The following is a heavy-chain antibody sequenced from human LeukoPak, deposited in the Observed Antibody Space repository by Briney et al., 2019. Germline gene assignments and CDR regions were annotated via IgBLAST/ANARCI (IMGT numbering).Heavy chain of an antibody. D-gene: IGHD3-9*01. Sequence: ASVKVSCKASGYTFTDYYIHWLRQAPGQYLEWIGWISPNSGGTKYAQMFQGRVTMTRDTSTSTAYMELNRLNSDDSAVYYCARNPPNLRYFDWLSGPENWFDPWGQGTLVTVSS. J-gene: IGHJ5*02. CDR1: GYTFTDYY. CDR3: ARNPPNLRYFDWLSGPENWFDP. V-gene: IGHV1-2*02. CDR2: ISPNSGGT.